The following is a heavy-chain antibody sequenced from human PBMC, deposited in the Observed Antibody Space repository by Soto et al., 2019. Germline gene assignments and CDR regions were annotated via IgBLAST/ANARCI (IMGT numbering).Heavy chain of an antibody. Sequence: PGESLKISCKGSGYSFISYWIGWVRQMPGKGLEWMGIIYPGDSDSRYSPSFQGQVSISVDKSISTAYLQWSSLKASDTAMYYCARSAYYYDSSGYPFDYWGQGTLVTVSS. D-gene: IGHD3-22*01. V-gene: IGHV5-51*01. CDR2: IYPGDSDS. CDR3: ARSAYYYDSSGYPFDY. J-gene: IGHJ4*02. CDR1: GYSFISYW.